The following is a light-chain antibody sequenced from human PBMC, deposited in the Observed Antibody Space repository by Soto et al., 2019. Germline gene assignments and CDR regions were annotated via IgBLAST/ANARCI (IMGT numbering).Light chain of an antibody. Sequence: EIVLTQSPGTLSLSPGERATLSCRASQSVSSSYLAWYQQRPGKAPRLLIYGASSMATGIADRFSGIESGIDFLLTNSRVVHDDLAVFCCKQYGSSPQDTFGQATRLEIK. CDR3: KQYGSSPQDT. J-gene: IGKJ5*01. CDR2: GAS. V-gene: IGKV3-20*01. CDR1: QSVSSSY.